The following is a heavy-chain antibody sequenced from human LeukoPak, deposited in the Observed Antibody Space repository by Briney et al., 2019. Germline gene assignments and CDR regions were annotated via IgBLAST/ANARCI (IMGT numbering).Heavy chain of an antibody. D-gene: IGHD2-2*01. CDR3: ARDVGEYCSSVSCYASDY. V-gene: IGHV1-2*02. J-gene: IGHJ4*02. CDR2: TTPSGGGT. Sequence: ASVKVSCKASGYTFTGYYMHWVRQAPGQGLEWMGWTTPSGGGTNYAQKFQGRATMTRDTSISTAYMELSRLRSDDTAVYYCARDVGEYCSSVSCYASDYWGQGTLVTVSS. CDR1: GYTFTGYY.